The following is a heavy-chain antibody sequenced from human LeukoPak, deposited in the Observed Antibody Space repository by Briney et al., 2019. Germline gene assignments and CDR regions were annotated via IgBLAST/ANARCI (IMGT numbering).Heavy chain of an antibody. V-gene: IGHV4-34*01. Sequence: KPSETLSLTCAVYGGSFSGYYWSWIRQPPGKGLEWIGGINHSGSTNYNPSLKSRVTISVDTSKNQFSLKLSSVTAADTAVYYCARGSPQTKYYYDSPGYWGQGTLVTVSS. D-gene: IGHD3-22*01. CDR2: INHSGST. CDR1: GGSFSGYY. CDR3: ARGSPQTKYYYDSPGY. J-gene: IGHJ4*02.